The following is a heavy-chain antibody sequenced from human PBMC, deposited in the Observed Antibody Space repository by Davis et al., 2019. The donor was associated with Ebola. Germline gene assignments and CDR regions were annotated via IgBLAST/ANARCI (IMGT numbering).Heavy chain of an antibody. V-gene: IGHV3-74*01. D-gene: IGHD6-19*01. CDR3: AREVGGEESDY. J-gene: IGHJ4*02. CDR2: INSDGSIA. Sequence: HTGGSLRLSCAASGFTFSSHWMYWVRQAPGKGLVCVSRINSDGSIATYADSVKGRFTISRDNAKNTLYLQMNSLRAEDTAVYYCAREVGGEESDYWGQGTLVTVSS. CDR1: GFTFSSHW.